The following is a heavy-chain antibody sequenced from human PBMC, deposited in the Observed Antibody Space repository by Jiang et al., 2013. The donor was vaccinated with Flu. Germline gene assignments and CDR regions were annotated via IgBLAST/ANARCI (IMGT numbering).Heavy chain of an antibody. Sequence: SLTCTVSGGSISSSSYYWGWIRQPPGKGLEWIGSIYYSGSTYYNPSLKSRVTISVDTSNNQFSLKLSSVTAADTAVYYCARRPYGGNWFDPWGQGTLVTVSS. CDR2: IYYSGST. D-gene: IGHD4-17*01. J-gene: IGHJ5*02. CDR1: GGSISSSSYY. CDR3: ARRPYGGNWFDP. V-gene: IGHV4-39*07.